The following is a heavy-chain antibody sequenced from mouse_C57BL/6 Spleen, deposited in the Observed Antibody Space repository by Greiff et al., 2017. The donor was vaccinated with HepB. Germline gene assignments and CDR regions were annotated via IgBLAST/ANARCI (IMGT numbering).Heavy chain of an antibody. Sequence: EVKLVESGGGLVKPGGSLKLSCAASGFTFSSYAMSWVRQTPEKRLEWVATISDGGSYTYYPDNVKGRFTISRDNAKNNLYLQMSHLKSEDTAMYYCARDETYYSNYALAYWGQGTLVTVSA. CDR3: ARDETYYSNYALAY. J-gene: IGHJ3*01. D-gene: IGHD2-5*01. CDR2: ISDGGSYT. V-gene: IGHV5-4*01. CDR1: GFTFSSYA.